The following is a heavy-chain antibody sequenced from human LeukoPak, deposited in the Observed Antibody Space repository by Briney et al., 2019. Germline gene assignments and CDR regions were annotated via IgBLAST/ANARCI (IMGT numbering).Heavy chain of an antibody. CDR1: GFTFDDYA. Sequence: GGSLRLSCASSGFTFDDYAMHWVRRAPGKGLEWVSYISRSGSTIYYAASVKGRFTLSRENAKISLYLQMISLRAEDTAVYYCARNPPISIAAAAPDYWGEGTLVTVSS. CDR2: ISRSGSTI. J-gene: IGHJ4*02. CDR3: ARNPPISIAAAAPDY. D-gene: IGHD6-13*01. V-gene: IGHV3-48*03.